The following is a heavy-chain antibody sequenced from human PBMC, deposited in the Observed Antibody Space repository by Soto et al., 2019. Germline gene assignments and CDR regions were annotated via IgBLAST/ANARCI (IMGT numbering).Heavy chain of an antibody. CDR3: AKDTGYCSGGSCYAFDY. CDR2: ISGSGGST. CDR1: GFTFSSYA. Sequence: VQLLESGGGLVQPGGSLRLSCAASGFTFSSYAMSWVRQAPGKGLEWVSAISGSGGSTYYADSVKGRFTISRDNSKNTLYLQMNSLRAEDTAVYYCAKDTGYCSGGSCYAFDYWGQGTLVTVSS. J-gene: IGHJ4*02. D-gene: IGHD2-15*01. V-gene: IGHV3-23*01.